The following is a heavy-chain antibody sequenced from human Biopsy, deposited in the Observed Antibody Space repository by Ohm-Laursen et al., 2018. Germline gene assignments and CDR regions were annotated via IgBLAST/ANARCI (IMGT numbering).Heavy chain of an antibody. Sequence: SLRLSCAASGFTVSTTYMSWVRQAPGKGLEWVSIIYLDCNTYYKDSVKGRFTISRDNSKNTLYLQLNSLIPGDTAKYYCVRGRAYWGQGTLVTVSS. CDR1: GFTVSTTY. CDR3: VRGRAY. CDR2: IYLDCNT. J-gene: IGHJ4*02. V-gene: IGHV3-53*01.